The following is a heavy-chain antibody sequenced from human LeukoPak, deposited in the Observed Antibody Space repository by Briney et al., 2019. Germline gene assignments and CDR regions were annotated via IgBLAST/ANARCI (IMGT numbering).Heavy chain of an antibody. J-gene: IGHJ4*02. CDR1: GFTFSSYS. D-gene: IGHD6-25*01. Sequence: PGGSLRLSCAASGFTFSSYSMNWVRQAPGKGLEWVGRIKRKADGGTTDYAAPVKDRFTISRDDSKTTLYLQMNSLKPDDTAVYFCNTGTAAADYWGQGTQVTVSS. V-gene: IGHV3-15*01. CDR3: NTGTAAADY. CDR2: IKRKADGGTT.